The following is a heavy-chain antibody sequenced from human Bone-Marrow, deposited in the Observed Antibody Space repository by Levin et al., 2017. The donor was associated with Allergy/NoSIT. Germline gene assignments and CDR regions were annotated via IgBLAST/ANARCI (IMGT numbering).Heavy chain of an antibody. D-gene: IGHD3-10*01. Sequence: WVRQAPGQGPEWMGWISTATGNTDYAQKFQGRLTLTTDASTNIAFMELRNLRSDDTATYFCARDRDYGSGTPPNYWGQGTLVTVSS. CDR2: ISTATGNT. J-gene: IGHJ4*02. CDR3: ARDRDYGSGTPPNY. V-gene: IGHV1-18*01.